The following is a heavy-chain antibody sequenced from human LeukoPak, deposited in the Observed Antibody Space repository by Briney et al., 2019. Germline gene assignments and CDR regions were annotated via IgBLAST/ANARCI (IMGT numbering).Heavy chain of an antibody. CDR1: GGSISSYY. CDR2: IYTSGST. Sequence: SETLSLTCTVAGGSISSYYWSWIRQPAGKGLEWSGRIYTSGSTNYNPSLKSRVTMSVDTSKNQFSLKLSSVTAADTAVYYCARDLYCSSTSCYWFDPWGQGTLVTVSS. J-gene: IGHJ5*02. V-gene: IGHV4-4*07. D-gene: IGHD2-2*01. CDR3: ARDLYCSSTSCYWFDP.